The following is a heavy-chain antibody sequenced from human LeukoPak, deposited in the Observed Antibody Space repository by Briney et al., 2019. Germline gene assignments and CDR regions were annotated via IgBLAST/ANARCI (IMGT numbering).Heavy chain of an antibody. J-gene: IGHJ3*02. CDR3: ARDRYFGSDGFDI. D-gene: IGHD3-10*01. Sequence: GGSLRLSCAASGFSFSEHGMHWVRQAPGKGPEWVTVTWYDGSNNHYADSVKGRFTISRDNSKNTVFLEMNGLRAEDTAVYHCARDRYFGSDGFDIWGPGTMVIVSS. V-gene: IGHV3-33*01. CDR2: TWYDGSNN. CDR1: GFSFSEHG.